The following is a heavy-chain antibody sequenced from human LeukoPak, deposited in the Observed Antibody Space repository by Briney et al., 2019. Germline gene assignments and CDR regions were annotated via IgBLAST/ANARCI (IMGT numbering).Heavy chain of an antibody. V-gene: IGHV3-30-3*01. CDR3: ARDPYYDYAWGSYPAY. CDR2: ISYDGSNI. J-gene: IGHJ4*02. CDR1: GSTFSSYA. D-gene: IGHD3-16*02. Sequence: GGSLRLSCAASGSTFSSYAMHWVRQAPGKGLEWVAVISYDGSNIYYAHSVKGRFTISRDNSKNTLYLQMNSLRTEDTAVYYCARDPYYDYAWGSYPAYWGQGTLVTVSS.